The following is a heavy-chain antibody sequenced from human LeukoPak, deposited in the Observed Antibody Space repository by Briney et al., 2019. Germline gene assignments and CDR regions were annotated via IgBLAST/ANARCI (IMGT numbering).Heavy chain of an antibody. D-gene: IGHD3-3*01. CDR2: INSDGSST. J-gene: IGHJ4*02. CDR3: ARDDFWSGYDY. CDR1: GFTFSSYW. Sequence: PGGSLRLSCAVSGFTFSSYWMHWVRQAPGKGLVWVSRINSDGSSTSYADSVKGRFTISRDNAKNTLYLQMNSLRAEDTAVYYCARDDFWSGYDYWGQGTLVTVSS. V-gene: IGHV3-74*01.